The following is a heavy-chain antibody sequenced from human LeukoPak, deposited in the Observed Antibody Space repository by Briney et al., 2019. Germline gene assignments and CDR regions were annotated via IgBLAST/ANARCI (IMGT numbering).Heavy chain of an antibody. V-gene: IGHV4-59*01. CDR2: IYYSGST. D-gene: IGHD2-15*01. CDR1: GGSISSYY. Sequence: SETLSLTCTVSGGSISSYYWSWIRQPPGKGLEWIGYIYYSGSTNYNPSLKSRVTISVDTSKNQFSLKLSSVTAADTAVYYCARTPRWGCSGGSCHLDYWGQGTLVTVSS. J-gene: IGHJ4*02. CDR3: ARTPRWGCSGGSCHLDY.